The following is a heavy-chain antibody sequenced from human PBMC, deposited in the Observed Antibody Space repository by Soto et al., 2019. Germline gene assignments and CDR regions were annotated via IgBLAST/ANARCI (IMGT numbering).Heavy chain of an antibody. D-gene: IGHD6-13*01. Sequence: EVQLVESGGGLVKPGGSLRLSCAASGFTFTNAWMSWVRQAPGKGLEWVGRIKSKTDGGTTDYAAPVKGRFTISRDGSKNTLYLQMNRLKTEDTGVYYCTTVSNSWFGYYYYYIDVWGKGTTVTVSS. J-gene: IGHJ6*03. CDR3: TTVSNSWFGYYYYYIDV. CDR1: GFTFTNAW. CDR2: IKSKTDGGTT. V-gene: IGHV3-15*01.